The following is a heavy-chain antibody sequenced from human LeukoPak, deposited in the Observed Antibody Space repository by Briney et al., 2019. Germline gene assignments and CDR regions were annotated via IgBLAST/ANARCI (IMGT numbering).Heavy chain of an antibody. CDR3: ARGPLGGIVGAYFDY. Sequence: GRSLRLSCAASGFTFSSYAMHWVRQAPGKGLEWVAVISYDGSNKYYADSVKGRFTISRDNSKNTLYLQMNSLRAEDTAVYYCARGPLGGIVGAYFDYWGQGTLVTVSS. D-gene: IGHD1-26*01. CDR2: ISYDGSNK. CDR1: GFTFSSYA. V-gene: IGHV3-30*04. J-gene: IGHJ4*02.